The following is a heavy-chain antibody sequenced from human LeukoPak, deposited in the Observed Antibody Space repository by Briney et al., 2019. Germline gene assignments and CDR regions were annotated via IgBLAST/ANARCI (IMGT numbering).Heavy chain of an antibody. D-gene: IGHD6-13*01. J-gene: IGHJ2*01. CDR3: ARDSGKGIAAAGVFDL. Sequence: ASVKVSCKASGCTFTSYYMHWVRQAPGQGLEWMGIINPSGGDTSYAQKFQGRLTMTRDTSTNTVYMELTSLRSEDTAVYYCARDSGKGIAAAGVFDLWGRGTLVTVSS. V-gene: IGHV1-46*01. CDR1: GCTFTSYY. CDR2: INPSGGDT.